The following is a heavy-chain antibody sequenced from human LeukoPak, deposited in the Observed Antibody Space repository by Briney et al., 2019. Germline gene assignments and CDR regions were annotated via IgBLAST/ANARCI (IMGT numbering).Heavy chain of an antibody. CDR1: GGSISTYY. V-gene: IGHV4-59*01. CDR3: ARGRYQLSP. CDR2: IYYSGST. Sequence: NPSQTLSLTCTVSGGSISTYYWSWIRQPPGKGLEWIGYIYYSGSTNYNPSLKSRVTISVDTSKNQFSLKLSSVTAADTAVYYCARGRYQLSPWGQGTLVAVSS. J-gene: IGHJ5*02. D-gene: IGHD2-2*01.